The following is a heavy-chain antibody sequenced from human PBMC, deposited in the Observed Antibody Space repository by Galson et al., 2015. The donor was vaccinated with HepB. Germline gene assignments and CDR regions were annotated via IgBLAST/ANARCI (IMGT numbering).Heavy chain of an antibody. CDR1: GFTFTNYA. Sequence: SLRLSCAASGFTFTNYAMTWVRQAPGKGLEWVSAISGNSAGTYYADSVRGRFTISRDNSKSTLDLQMNSLRAEDTAVYYCANLNIVVVPTAPRESPYYYGMDVWGQGTTVTVSS. V-gene: IGHV3-23*01. J-gene: IGHJ6*02. D-gene: IGHD2-2*01. CDR3: ANLNIVVVPTAPRESPYYYGMDV. CDR2: ISGNSAGT.